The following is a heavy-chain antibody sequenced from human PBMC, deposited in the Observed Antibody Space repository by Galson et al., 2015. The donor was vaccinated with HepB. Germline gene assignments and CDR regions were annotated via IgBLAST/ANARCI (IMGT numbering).Heavy chain of an antibody. J-gene: IGHJ5*02. CDR3: AREASSSWYGGWFDP. V-gene: IGHV5-51*01. CDR1: GYSFTSHW. D-gene: IGHD6-13*01. Sequence: QSGAEVKKPGESLKISCKTSGYSFTSHWIGWVRQMPGKGLEWMGIIYPGDADIGYSPSFQGQVTISADESISTAYLQWRSLKASDTAMYYCAREASSSWYGGWFDPWGQGTQVTVSS. CDR2: IYPGDADI.